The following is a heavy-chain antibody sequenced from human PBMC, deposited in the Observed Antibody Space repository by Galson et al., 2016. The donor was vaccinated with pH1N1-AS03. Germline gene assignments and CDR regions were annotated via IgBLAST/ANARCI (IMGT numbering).Heavy chain of an antibody. CDR2: IYPGDSYT. CDR3: ARHRLSVTHSFSTRGIDV. CDR1: GSSFTNYW. Sequence: QSGAEVKKPGESLKISCKGSGSSFTNYWIGWVRQMPGKGLERMGIIYPGDSYTRYSPSFHGQVTISSGKSITTAYLQWSNLKASDTAMYYCARHRLSVTHSFSTRGIDVWGKGTTVTVSS. V-gene: IGHV5-51*06. J-gene: IGHJ6*04. D-gene: IGHD5/OR15-5a*01.